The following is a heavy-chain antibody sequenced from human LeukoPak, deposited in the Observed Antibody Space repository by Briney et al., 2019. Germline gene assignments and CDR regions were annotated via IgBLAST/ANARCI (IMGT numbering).Heavy chain of an antibody. CDR1: GFTFSSYS. V-gene: IGHV3-21*01. CDR3: ARYPQVRGVTS. CDR2: ISSSSSYI. Sequence: SGGSLRLSCAASGFTFSSYSMNWVHQAPGKGLEWVSSISSSSSYIYYADSVKGRFTISRDNAKNSLYLQMNSLRAEDTAVYYCARYPQVRGVTSWGQGTLVTVSS. J-gene: IGHJ4*02. D-gene: IGHD3-10*01.